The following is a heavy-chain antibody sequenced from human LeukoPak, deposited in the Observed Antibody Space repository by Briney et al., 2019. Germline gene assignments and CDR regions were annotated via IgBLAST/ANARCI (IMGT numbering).Heavy chain of an antibody. Sequence: PLRLSCAASGFTFSSYEMNWVRQAPGKGLEWVSYISSSGSTIYYADSVKGRFTISRDNAKNSLYLQMNSLRAEDTAVYYCARVGYGGLHLAMGVWGKGTTVTISS. CDR3: ARVGYGGLHLAMGV. D-gene: IGHD4-23*01. V-gene: IGHV3-48*03. J-gene: IGHJ6*03. CDR1: GFTFSSYE. CDR2: ISSSGSTI.